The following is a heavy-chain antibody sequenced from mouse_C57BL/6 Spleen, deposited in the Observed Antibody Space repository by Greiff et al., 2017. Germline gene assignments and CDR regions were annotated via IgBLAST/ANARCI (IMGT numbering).Heavy chain of an antibody. CDR2: ISSGSSTI. CDR1: GFTFSDYG. CDR3: ARNGGYWFAY. J-gene: IGHJ3*01. D-gene: IGHD2-2*01. V-gene: IGHV5-17*01. Sequence: EVQLQESGGGLVKPGGSLKLSCAASGFTFSDYGMHWVRQAPEKGLEWVAYISSGSSTIYYADTVKGRFTISRDNAKNTLFLQMTSLRSEDTAMYYCARNGGYWFAYWGQGTLVTVSA.